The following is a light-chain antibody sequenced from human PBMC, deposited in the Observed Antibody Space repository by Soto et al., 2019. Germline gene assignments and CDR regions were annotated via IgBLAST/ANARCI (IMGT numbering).Light chain of an antibody. Sequence: QSVLTQPASVSGSPGQSITISCTGTSSDVGSYNLVSWYQQHPGKAPKLMIYEGSKRPSGVSNRFSGSKPGNTASLTISGLQAEDKADYYCCSYAGSSTPYVFGTGTKVTVL. CDR3: CSYAGSSTPYV. CDR1: SSDVGSYNL. V-gene: IGLV2-23*01. CDR2: EGS. J-gene: IGLJ1*01.